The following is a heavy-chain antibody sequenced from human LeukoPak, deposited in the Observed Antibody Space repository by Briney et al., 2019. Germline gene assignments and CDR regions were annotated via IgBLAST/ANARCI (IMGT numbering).Heavy chain of an antibody. CDR2: IISDSSAI. CDR3: ARAPLVRGLIPPFDY. CDR1: GFTFSSYE. D-gene: IGHD3-10*01. Sequence: GGSLRLSCAGSGFTFSSYEMNWVRQAPGKGLEWVSFIISDSSAIYYADSVKGRFTISRDNAENSLYLQMNSLRDEDTAVYYCARAPLVRGLIPPFDYWGQGTLVSVSS. V-gene: IGHV3-48*02. J-gene: IGHJ4*02.